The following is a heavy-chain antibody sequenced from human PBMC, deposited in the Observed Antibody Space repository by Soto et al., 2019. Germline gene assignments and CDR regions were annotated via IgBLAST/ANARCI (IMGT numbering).Heavy chain of an antibody. CDR2: INGGATST. J-gene: IGHJ4*02. CDR1: GFTFSNYV. Sequence: GGSLRLSCAASGFTFSNYVMSWVRQTPGKGLEWISAINGGATSTYHADSVKGRFTISRDNSKNTLYLQMNSLRVEDTAVYYCAKGSANGIPYYFDYWGQGTLVTVSS. V-gene: IGHV3-23*01. CDR3: AKGSANGIPYYFDY.